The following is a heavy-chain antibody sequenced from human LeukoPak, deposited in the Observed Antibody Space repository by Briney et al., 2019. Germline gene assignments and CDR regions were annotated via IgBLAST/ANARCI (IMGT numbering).Heavy chain of an antibody. J-gene: IGHJ4*02. CDR2: IKQDGSEI. V-gene: IGHV3-7*01. CDR3: AGIGYSSSSFDY. Sequence: GGSLRLSCAASGFTFSSYWMSWVRQAPGKGLEWVANIKQDGSEIDSVDSVKGRLTISRDNAKNSLYLQMNSLRAEDTAMYYCAGIGYSSSSFDYWGQGTLVTVSS. CDR1: GFTFSSYW. D-gene: IGHD6-6*01.